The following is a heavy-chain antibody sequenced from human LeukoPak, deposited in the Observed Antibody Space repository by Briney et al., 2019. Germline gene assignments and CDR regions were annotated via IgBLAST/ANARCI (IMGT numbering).Heavy chain of an antibody. CDR2: IYYSGST. CDR3: ARGPLYCSGGSCRKLEYFQH. D-gene: IGHD2-15*01. V-gene: IGHV4-61*01. J-gene: IGHJ1*01. CDR1: GGSVSSGSYY. Sequence: SETLSLTCTVSGGSVSSGSYYWSWIRQPPGKGLEWIGYIYYSGSTNYNPSLKSRVTISVDTSKNQFSLKLSSVTAADTAVYYCARGPLYCSGGSCRKLEYFQHWGQGTLVTVSS.